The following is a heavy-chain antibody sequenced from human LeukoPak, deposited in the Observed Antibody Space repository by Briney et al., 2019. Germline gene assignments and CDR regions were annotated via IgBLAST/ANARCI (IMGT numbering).Heavy chain of an antibody. CDR3: ASGVSASRY. J-gene: IGHJ4*02. Sequence: GGSLRLSCAASGFTFSSYGMSWVRQAPGKGLEWVSAISGNGGDTFYADSVKGRFTNSRDNSKNTLYLQMNSLRAEDTAVYYCASGVSASRYWGQGTLVTVSS. D-gene: IGHD5-12*01. CDR1: GFTFSSYG. CDR2: ISGNGGDT. V-gene: IGHV3-23*01.